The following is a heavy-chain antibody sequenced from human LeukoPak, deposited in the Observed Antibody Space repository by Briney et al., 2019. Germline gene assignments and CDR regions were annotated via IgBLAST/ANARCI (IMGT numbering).Heavy chain of an antibody. CDR3: AREVSYCSGGSCYSHFDY. D-gene: IGHD2-15*01. CDR1: GGSISSHY. CDR2: IYYSGST. Sequence: PSETLSLTCTVSGGSISSHYWSWFRQPPGKGLEWIGYIYYSGSTNYNPSLKSRVTISVDTSKNQFSLKLSSVTAADTAVYYCAREVSYCSGGSCYSHFDYWGQGTLVTVSS. V-gene: IGHV4-59*11. J-gene: IGHJ4*02.